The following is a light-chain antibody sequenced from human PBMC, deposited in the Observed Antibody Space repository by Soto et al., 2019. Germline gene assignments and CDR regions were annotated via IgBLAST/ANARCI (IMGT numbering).Light chain of an antibody. J-gene: IGKJ2*01. CDR2: GAS. Sequence: EIVLKQSPGPLSLSPGERATLSCRASQSVSSSYLAWYQQKPGQAPRILIYGASRRATGISARFSGSGSGAYFILTNSRQQTEDFAGYYCHRYSSSPQYTFGQGIKLEMK. CDR1: QSVSSSY. V-gene: IGKV3-20*01. CDR3: HRYSSSPQYT.